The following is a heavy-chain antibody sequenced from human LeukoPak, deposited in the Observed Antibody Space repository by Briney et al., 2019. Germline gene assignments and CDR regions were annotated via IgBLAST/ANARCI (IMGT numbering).Heavy chain of an antibody. D-gene: IGHD1-20*01. Sequence: GGSLRLSCAASGFTFRSYEMNWVRQAPGKGLEWVSSISSSSSYIYYADSVKGRFTISRDNAKNSLYLQMSSLRDEDTAVYYCARDLNWPGPWGQGSLVTVSS. V-gene: IGHV3-21*01. J-gene: IGHJ5*02. CDR3: ARDLNWPGP. CDR1: GFTFRSYE. CDR2: ISSSSSYI.